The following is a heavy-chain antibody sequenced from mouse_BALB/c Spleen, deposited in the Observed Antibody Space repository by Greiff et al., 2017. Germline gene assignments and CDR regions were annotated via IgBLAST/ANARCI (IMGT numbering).Heavy chain of an antibody. J-gene: IGHJ2*01. CDR1: GFNIKDTY. CDR3: ASPYGYDS. D-gene: IGHD2-2*01. CDR2: IDPANGNT. V-gene: IGHV14-3*02. Sequence: EVKLQQSGAELVKPGASVKLSCTASGFNIKDTYMHWVKQRPEQGLEWIGRIDPANGNTKYDPKFQGKATITADTSSNTAYLQLSSLTSEDTAVYYCASPYGYDSWGQGTTLTVSS.